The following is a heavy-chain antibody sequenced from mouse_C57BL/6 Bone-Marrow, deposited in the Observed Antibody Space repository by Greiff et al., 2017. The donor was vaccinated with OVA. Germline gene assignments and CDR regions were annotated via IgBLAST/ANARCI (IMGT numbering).Heavy chain of an antibody. CDR3: AQRGTTEVAHYYAMDY. CDR1: GYTFTDYE. V-gene: IGHV1-15*01. J-gene: IGHJ4*01. Sequence: VQLQQSGAELVRPGASVTLSCKASGYTFTDYEMPWVKQTPVHGLEWIGAIDPETGGTAYNQKFKGKAIMTADKSSSTAYMELRSLTSEASTVYYCAQRGTTEVAHYYAMDYWGQGTAVTVSA. D-gene: IGHD1-1*01. CDR2: IDPETGGT.